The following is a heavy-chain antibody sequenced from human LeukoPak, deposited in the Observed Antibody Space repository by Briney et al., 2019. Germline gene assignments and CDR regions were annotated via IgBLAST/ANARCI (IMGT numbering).Heavy chain of an antibody. J-gene: IGHJ3*02. Sequence: PSETLSLTCTVSGGSISSSSYYWGWIRQPPGKGLEWIGSIYYSGSTYYNPSLKSRVTISVDTSKNQLSLKLSSVTAADTAVYYCGCGDYYDSSGPYAFDIWGQGTMVTVAS. CDR3: GCGDYYDSSGPYAFDI. CDR1: GGSISSSSYY. D-gene: IGHD3-22*01. V-gene: IGHV4-39*01. CDR2: IYYSGST.